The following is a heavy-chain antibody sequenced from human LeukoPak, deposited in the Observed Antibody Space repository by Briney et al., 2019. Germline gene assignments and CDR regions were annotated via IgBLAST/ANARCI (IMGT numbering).Heavy chain of an antibody. J-gene: IGHJ4*02. CDR1: GLTFSTYY. CDR3: AGGLGYCTSTTCLLPFDY. V-gene: IGHV3-53*01. D-gene: IGHD2-2*01. CDR2: INSGGST. Sequence: GGSLRLSCAASGLTFSTYYMSWVRQAPGKGLECVSVINSGGSTYYADSVKGRFTVSRDNSKNTLYLQMNSLRAEDTAMYYCAGGLGYCTSTTCLLPFDYWGQGTLVTVSS.